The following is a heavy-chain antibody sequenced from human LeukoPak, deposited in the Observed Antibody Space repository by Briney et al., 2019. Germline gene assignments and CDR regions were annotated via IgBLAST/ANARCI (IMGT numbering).Heavy chain of an antibody. CDR2: IYSSGTT. CDR1: GGSISSYS. Sequence: SETLSLTCTVSGGSISSYSWNWIRQPAGKGLEWIGRIYSSGTTTYNPSLKSGVIMSVDTSKSQFSLKLSSVTAADTAVYYCARASSGTYYYFDYWGQGTLVTVSS. D-gene: IGHD1-26*01. J-gene: IGHJ4*02. V-gene: IGHV4-4*07. CDR3: ARASSGTYYYFDY.